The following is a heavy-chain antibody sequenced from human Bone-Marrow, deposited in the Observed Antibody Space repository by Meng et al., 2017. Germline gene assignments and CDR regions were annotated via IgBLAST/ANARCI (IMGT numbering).Heavy chain of an antibody. Sequence: GGSLRLSCAASGFTVSSNYMSWVRQSPGRGLEWVSSISSSGATIHYADSVKGRFTISRDNAKKLVYLQMNSLRAEDTAVYYCARDRRYFRASSSWHENDYWGQGTLVTVSS. J-gene: IGHJ4*02. D-gene: IGHD6-13*01. CDR3: ARDRRYFRASSSWHENDY. V-gene: IGHV3-11*04. CDR2: ISSSGATI. CDR1: GFTVSSNY.